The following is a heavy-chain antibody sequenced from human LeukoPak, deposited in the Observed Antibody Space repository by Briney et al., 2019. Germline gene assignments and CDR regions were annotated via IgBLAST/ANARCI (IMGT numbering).Heavy chain of an antibody. CDR3: ARATYYYDSSGYGLDY. J-gene: IGHJ4*02. Sequence: SVKVSCKASGGTFSSYAISWVRQAPGQGLEWMGRIILILGIANYAQKFQGRVTITAGKSTSTAYMELSSLRSEDTAVYYCARATYYYDSSGYGLDYWGQGTLVTVSS. V-gene: IGHV1-69*04. CDR2: IILILGIA. CDR1: GGTFSSYA. D-gene: IGHD3-22*01.